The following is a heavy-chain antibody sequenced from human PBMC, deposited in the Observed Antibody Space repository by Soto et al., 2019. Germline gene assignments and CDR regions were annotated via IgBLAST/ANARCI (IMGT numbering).Heavy chain of an antibody. J-gene: IGHJ3*01. CDR3: AKTRLYDQNAYHRAGFAV. D-gene: IGHD3-22*01. V-gene: IGHV3-23*01. CDR2: ISGSGTAT. CDR1: GFPFWTYS. Sequence: VKLLESGGGLVQPGGSMRLSCEASGFPFWTYSMSWVRQAPRKGLEWVSGISGSGTATYYTDSVKGRFTVSRDNSKDFLFLQMIPLRVEGPAVYYFAKTRLYDQNAYHRAGFAVCGPGTAVTVSS.